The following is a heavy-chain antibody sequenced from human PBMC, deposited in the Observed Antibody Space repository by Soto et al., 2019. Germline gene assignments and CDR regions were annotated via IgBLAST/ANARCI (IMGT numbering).Heavy chain of an antibody. CDR3: ATFSLYPFWSGSLLRDAFDD. CDR1: GFLFSSYG. V-gene: IGHV3-30*03. J-gene: IGHJ3*01. CDR2: VSLDGSDS. Sequence: GGSLRLSCAASGFLFSSYGLHWGRQAPGKGLEWVAIVSLDGSDSDYADSVKGRFTIFRDNSKNTLYLNMMSLRTEYTAVYYFATFSLYPFWSGSLLRDAFDDWGQGTMVTVSS. D-gene: IGHD3-3*01.